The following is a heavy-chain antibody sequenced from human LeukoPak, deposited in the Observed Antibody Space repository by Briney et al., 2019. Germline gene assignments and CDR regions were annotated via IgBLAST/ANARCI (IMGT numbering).Heavy chain of an antibody. CDR3: ARDQHSSSWYIDY. CDR1: GYTFTDYY. J-gene: IGHJ4*02. CDR2: INPNSGT. V-gene: IGHV1-2*02. Sequence: ASVKVSCKASGYTFTDYYMHWVRQAPGQGLEWMGWINPNSGTNYAQKFQGRVTMTRDTSISTAYMELSRLRSDDTAVYYCARDQHSSSWYIDYWGQGTLVTVSS. D-gene: IGHD6-13*01.